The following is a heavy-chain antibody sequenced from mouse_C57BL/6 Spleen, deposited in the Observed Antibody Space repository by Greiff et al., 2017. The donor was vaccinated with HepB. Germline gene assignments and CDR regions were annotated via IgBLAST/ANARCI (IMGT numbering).Heavy chain of an antibody. CDR1: GNTFTDYN. D-gene: IGHD1-1*01. Sequence: EVQLQQSGPELVKPGASVKMSCKASGNTFTDYNMHWVKQSHGKSLEWIGYINPNNGGTSYNQKFKGKATLTVNKSSSTAYMELRSLTSEDSAVYYCARGYYGSGDDYWGQGTTLTVSS. CDR3: ARGYYGSGDDY. V-gene: IGHV1-22*01. CDR2: INPNNGGT. J-gene: IGHJ2*01.